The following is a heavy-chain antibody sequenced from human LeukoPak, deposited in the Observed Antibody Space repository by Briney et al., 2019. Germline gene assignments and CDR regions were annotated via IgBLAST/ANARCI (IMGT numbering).Heavy chain of an antibody. Sequence: PGGSLRLSCAASGFTFSSYAMHWVRQAPGKGLEYVSAISSNGGSTYYANSVKGRFTISRDNSKNTLYLQMNSLRAEDTAVYYCARELTYGSGSYQSFGYWGQGTLVTVSS. CDR3: ARELTYGSGSYQSFGY. D-gene: IGHD3-10*01. CDR1: GFTFSSYA. CDR2: ISSNGGST. J-gene: IGHJ4*02. V-gene: IGHV3-64*01.